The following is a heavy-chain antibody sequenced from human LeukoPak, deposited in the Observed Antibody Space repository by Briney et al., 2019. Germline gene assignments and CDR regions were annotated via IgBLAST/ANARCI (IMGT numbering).Heavy chain of an antibody. Sequence: GASVKVSCKASGYTFNNYYMYWVRQAPGQGLEWMGMTNPSGGGTSYAQKFQGRVTMTRDTSTRTVYMEVSSLKPEDTAVYYCARQGAYSSAIGMGYWGQGTLVTVSS. J-gene: IGHJ4*02. CDR2: TNPSGGGT. D-gene: IGHD6-19*01. CDR1: GYTFNNYY. V-gene: IGHV1-46*02. CDR3: ARQGAYSSAIGMGY.